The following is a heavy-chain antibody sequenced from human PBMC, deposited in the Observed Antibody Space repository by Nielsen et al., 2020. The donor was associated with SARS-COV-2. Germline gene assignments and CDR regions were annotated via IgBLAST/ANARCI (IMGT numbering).Heavy chain of an antibody. J-gene: IGHJ6*02. CDR1: GYIFTSYW. CDR3: ARNERLAATPHPYYYCMDV. CDR2: IYPGDSDT. Sequence: GGSLRLSCKGSGYIFTSYWIGWVRQMPGKGLEWMGIIYPGDSDTRYSPSFQGQVTISADKSISTAYLQWSSLKASDSAMYYCARNERLAATPHPYYYCMDVWGQGTTVTVSS. V-gene: IGHV5-51*01. D-gene: IGHD2-15*01.